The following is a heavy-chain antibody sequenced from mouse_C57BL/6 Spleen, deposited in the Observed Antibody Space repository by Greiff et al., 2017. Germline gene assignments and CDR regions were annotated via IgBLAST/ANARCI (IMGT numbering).Heavy chain of an antibody. Sequence: VKLMESGPGLVQPSQSLSITCTVSGFSLTSYGVHWVRQSPGKGLEWLGVIWRGRSTDYTAAFMSRLSITKDNSKSQVFFKRNSLLADDTAIYYCAKNGTRDAMDYWGQGTSVTVSS. D-gene: IGHD4-1*01. V-gene: IGHV2-5*01. J-gene: IGHJ4*01. CDR1: GFSLTSYG. CDR2: IWRGRST. CDR3: AKNGTRDAMDY.